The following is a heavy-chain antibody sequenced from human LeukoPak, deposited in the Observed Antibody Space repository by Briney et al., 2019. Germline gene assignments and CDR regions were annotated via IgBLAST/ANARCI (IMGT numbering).Heavy chain of an antibody. CDR1: GFTFSSYS. D-gene: IGHD6-6*01. CDR3: ARGPEFPLSIAARPLRSYYFDY. Sequence: GGSLRLSCAASGFTFSSYSMNWVRQAPGKGLEWVSYISSSSSTIYYADSVKGRFTISRDNAKNSLYLQMNSLRAEDTAVYYCARGPEFPLSIAARPLRSYYFDYWGQGTLVTVSS. CDR2: ISSSSSTI. J-gene: IGHJ4*02. V-gene: IGHV3-48*01.